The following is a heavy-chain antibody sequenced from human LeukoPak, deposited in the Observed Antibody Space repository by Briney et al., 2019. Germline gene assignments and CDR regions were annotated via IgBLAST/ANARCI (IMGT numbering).Heavy chain of an antibody. J-gene: IGHJ4*02. CDR2: TYYSGST. CDR3: ARVTRTFYDILTGRSREGRFDY. Sequence: SETLSLTCTVSGGSIISGGYCWSWLRQHPGKGLEWIVYTYYSGSTYYNPSLKSRVTVSADTSKNQFSLKLRCVTAADTAVYYCARVTRTFYDILTGRSREGRFDYWGQGTLVTVSS. CDR1: GGSIISGGYC. V-gene: IGHV4-31*03. D-gene: IGHD3-9*01.